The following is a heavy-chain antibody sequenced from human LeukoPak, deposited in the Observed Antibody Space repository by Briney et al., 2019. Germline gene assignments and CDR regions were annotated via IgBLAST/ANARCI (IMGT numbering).Heavy chain of an antibody. D-gene: IGHD2-15*01. J-gene: IGHJ6*02. V-gene: IGHV4-39*07. CDR3: ARVSEGWWKYGMDV. CDR1: GGSISSSSYY. CDR2: IYYSGST. Sequence: SETLSLTCTVSGGSISSSSYYWGWIRQPPGKGLEWIGSIYYSGSTYYNPSLKSRVTISVDTSKNQFSLKLSSVTAADTAVYYCARVSEGWWKYGMDVWGQGTTVTVSS.